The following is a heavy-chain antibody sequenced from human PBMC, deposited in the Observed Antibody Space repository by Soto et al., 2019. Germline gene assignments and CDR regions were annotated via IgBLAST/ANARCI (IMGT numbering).Heavy chain of an antibody. J-gene: IGHJ4*01. Sequence: QVQLVQSGAEVKKPGASVKVSCKASGYTFTTYGITWVRQAPGQGLEWMGWISAYSGNTNNAQKLQGRLTVTTDTSTNTAYMDLRSMRSDDTAVYYCARVVKAGDYGDYGRYYFDYWGHGTLVTVSS. CDR3: ARVVKAGDYGDYGRYYFDY. CDR2: ISAYSGNT. D-gene: IGHD4-17*01. CDR1: GYTFTTYG. V-gene: IGHV1-18*04.